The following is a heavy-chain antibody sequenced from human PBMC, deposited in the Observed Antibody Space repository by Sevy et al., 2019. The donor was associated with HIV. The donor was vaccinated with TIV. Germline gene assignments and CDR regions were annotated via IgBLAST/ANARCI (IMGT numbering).Heavy chain of an antibody. J-gene: IGHJ5*02. CDR1: GYSFASYG. Sequence: ASVKVSCKASGYSFASYGISWVLQAPGQGLEWMGWVTPYNSNKKYAEKLQGRVSMTTDTSTSTGYMELRSLRSDDTAVYYCARCLGGLRPWEYNWFDPWGQGTLVTVSS. V-gene: IGHV1-18*01. CDR3: ARCLGGLRPWEYNWFDP. CDR2: VTPYNSNK. D-gene: IGHD1-26*01.